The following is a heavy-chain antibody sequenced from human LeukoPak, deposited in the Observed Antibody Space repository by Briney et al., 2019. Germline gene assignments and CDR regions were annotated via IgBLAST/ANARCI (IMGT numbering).Heavy chain of an antibody. CDR1: GGSISSYY. CDR3: ARHLGRDGYNFFFAFDY. D-gene: IGHD5-24*01. CDR2: IYYSGST. V-gene: IGHV4-59*08. Sequence: SETLSLTCTVSGGSISSYYWSWIRQPPGKGLERIGYIYYSGSTNYNPSLKSRVTISVDTSKNQFSLKLSSVTAADTAVYYCARHLGRDGYNFFFAFDYWGQGTLVTVSS. J-gene: IGHJ4*02.